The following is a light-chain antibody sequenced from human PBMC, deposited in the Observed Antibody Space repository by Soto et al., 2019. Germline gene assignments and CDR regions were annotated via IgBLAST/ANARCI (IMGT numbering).Light chain of an antibody. Sequence: QSALTQPASVSGSPGQSITISCTGTSSDVGGYNYVSWYQQHPVKAPKLMTYDVTNRPSGVSDRFSGSKSGNTASLTISGLQAEDEADYYCSSYTSSSTPYVFGTGTRSPS. CDR3: SSYTSSSTPYV. CDR2: DVT. CDR1: SSDVGGYNY. J-gene: IGLJ1*01. V-gene: IGLV2-14*01.